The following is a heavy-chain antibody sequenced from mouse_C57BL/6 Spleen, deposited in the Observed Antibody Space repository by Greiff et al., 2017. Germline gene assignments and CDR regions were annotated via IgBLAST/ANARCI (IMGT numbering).Heavy chain of an antibody. V-gene: IGHV1-58*01. CDR1: GYTFTSYG. CDR2: IYLGNGYT. D-gene: IGHD1-1*01. Sequence: VQLQQSGAELVRPGSSVKMSCKTSGYTFTSYGINWVKQRPGQGLEWIGYIYLGNGYTEYNEKFKGKATLTSDTSSSTAYMQLSSLTSEDSAIYFCARAGLSSYWYFDVWGTGTTVTVSS. CDR3: ARAGLSSYWYFDV. J-gene: IGHJ1*03.